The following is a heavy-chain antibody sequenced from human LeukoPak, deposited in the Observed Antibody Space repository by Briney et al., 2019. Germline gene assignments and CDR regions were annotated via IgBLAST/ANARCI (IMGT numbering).Heavy chain of an antibody. CDR2: ISGSGGST. J-gene: IGHJ1*01. D-gene: IGHD6-13*01. CDR1: GFTFNIYA. V-gene: IGHV3-23*01. CDR3: AKEASDIAAARHFQH. Sequence: GGSLRLSCAASGFTFNIYAVSWVRQAPGKGLEWVSSISGSGGSTYYADSVKGRFTISRDNSKNTLYLQMNSLRAEDTAVYYCAKEASDIAAARHFQHWGQGTLVTVSS.